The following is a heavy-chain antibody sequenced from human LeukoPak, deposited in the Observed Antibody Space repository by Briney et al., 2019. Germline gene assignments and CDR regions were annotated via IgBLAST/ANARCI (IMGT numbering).Heavy chain of an antibody. CDR1: GFTFSSYA. Sequence: GRSLRLSCAASGFTFSSYAMHWVRQAPGKGLEWVAFISYDGSNKYYADSVRGRFTISRDNSKNTLYLQMNSLRADDTGLYFCAYYDSSGYYYGRLRYWGQGTPVTVSS. CDR2: ISYDGSNK. J-gene: IGHJ4*02. V-gene: IGHV3-30*04. CDR3: AYYDSSGYYYGRLRY. D-gene: IGHD3-22*01.